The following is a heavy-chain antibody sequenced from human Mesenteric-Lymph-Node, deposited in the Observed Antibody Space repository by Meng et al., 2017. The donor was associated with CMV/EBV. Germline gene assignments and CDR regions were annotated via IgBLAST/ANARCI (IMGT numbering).Heavy chain of an antibody. V-gene: IGHV3-30-3*01. D-gene: IGHD2-2*01. CDR3: ARDQGSTSSYYYYAMDV. CDR1: GFTFNNYA. Sequence: GGSLRLSCAASGFTFNNYAMHWVRQAPGKGLEWVAVISYDGSNKYYADSVKGRFTISRDNSKNTLYLQMNSLRAEDTAVYYCARDQGSTSSYYYYAMDVWGQGTTVTVSS. J-gene: IGHJ6*02. CDR2: ISYDGSNK.